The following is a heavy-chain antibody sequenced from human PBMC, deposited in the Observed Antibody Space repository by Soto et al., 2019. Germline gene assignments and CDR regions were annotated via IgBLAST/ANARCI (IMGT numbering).Heavy chain of an antibody. D-gene: IGHD4-17*01. J-gene: IGHJ4*02. V-gene: IGHV1-3*01. Sequence: QVQLVQSGAEVKKPGASVKVSCKASGYTFTSYAMHWVRQAPGQRREWMGWINAGNGNTKYSQKFQGRVTITRDTSASKAYMELSSLRSEGTAVYYCAGDPIVTTVTTKGDYWGQGTLVTVSS. CDR2: INAGNGNT. CDR1: GYTFTSYA. CDR3: AGDPIVTTVTTKGDY.